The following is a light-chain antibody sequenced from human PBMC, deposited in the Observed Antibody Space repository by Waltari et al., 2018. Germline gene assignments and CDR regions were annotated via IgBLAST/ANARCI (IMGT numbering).Light chain of an antibody. V-gene: IGLV2-23*02. Sequence: QSALTQPASVSGSPGQSITIPCNGSNSDVGHYNLVSWYQQHPGKAPKLFLYEVNQRPSGVSSRFSGSKSGITASLTISGLQAEDEADFYCCSYAGSTTWLFGGGTRLTVL. J-gene: IGLJ2*01. CDR1: NSDVGHYNL. CDR2: EVN. CDR3: CSYAGSTTWL.